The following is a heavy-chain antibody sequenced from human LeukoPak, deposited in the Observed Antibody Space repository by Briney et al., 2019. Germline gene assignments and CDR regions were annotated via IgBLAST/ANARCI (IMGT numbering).Heavy chain of an antibody. J-gene: IGHJ4*02. V-gene: IGHV3-23*01. CDR1: GFTFSSYG. CDR3: AKDPTHSSGWYGYFDY. Sequence: GGSLRLSCAASGFTFSSYGMSWVRQAPGKGLEWVSAISGSGGSTYYADSVKGRFTISRDNSKNTLYLQMNSLRAEDTAVYYCAKDPTHSSGWYGYFDYWGQGTLVTVSS. D-gene: IGHD6-19*01. CDR2: ISGSGGST.